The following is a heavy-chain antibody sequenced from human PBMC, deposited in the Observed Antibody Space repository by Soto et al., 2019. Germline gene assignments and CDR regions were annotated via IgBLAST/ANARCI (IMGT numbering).Heavy chain of an antibody. D-gene: IGHD6-19*01. Sequence: SLRLSCAASGFSFSTSWMTWVRQAPGKGLEWVANIKQDGSEKYYVDSVKGRFTISRDNAKNSLYLQMNSLRAEDTAVYYCARGAGAMGVWGQGTMVTVSS. CDR2: IKQDGSEK. CDR3: ARGAGAMGV. J-gene: IGHJ6*02. V-gene: IGHV3-7*01. CDR1: GFSFSTSW.